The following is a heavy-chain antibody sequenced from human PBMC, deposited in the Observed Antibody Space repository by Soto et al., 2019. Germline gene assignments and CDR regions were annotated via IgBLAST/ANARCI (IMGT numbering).Heavy chain of an antibody. D-gene: IGHD6-19*01. CDR1: GFTFSSYA. CDR3: ANYSPSGWIARPFSTFDY. V-gene: IGHV3-23*01. Sequence: GGSLRLSCAASGFTFSSYAMSWVRQAPGKGLKWVSAISGSGGSTYYADSVKGRFTISRDNSKNTLYLQMNSLRAEDTAVYYCANYSPSGWIARPFSTFDYWGQGTLVTVSS. J-gene: IGHJ4*02. CDR2: ISGSGGST.